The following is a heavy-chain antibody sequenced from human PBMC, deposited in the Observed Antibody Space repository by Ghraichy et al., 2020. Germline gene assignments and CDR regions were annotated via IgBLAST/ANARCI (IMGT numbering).Heavy chain of an antibody. CDR2: INYDGST. CDR1: GGSISGNH. CDR3: ATYEAGKGGRGY. D-gene: IGHD3-10*01. V-gene: IGHV4-59*01. J-gene: IGHJ4*02. Sequence: GSLRLSCVVSGGSISGNHWSWIRQPPGKGLEWIGYINYDGSTNYDPSFKSRVTISVDTSKNQSYLKLTSVTAADTAVYYCATYEAGKGGRGYWGQGILVTVSS.